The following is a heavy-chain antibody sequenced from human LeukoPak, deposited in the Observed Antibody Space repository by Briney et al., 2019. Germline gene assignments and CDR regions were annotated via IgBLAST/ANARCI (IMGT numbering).Heavy chain of an antibody. CDR3: ARGAYGPGSFPFDC. Sequence: GGSLSLSCAASGFTLSSYWMSWVRPAPGKGLEWVANIKQDGGDKYYLESVRGRFTISRDNAKNSLFLQMNSLRAEDTAVYYCARGAYGPGSFPFDCWGQGTLVTVSS. V-gene: IGHV3-7*01. CDR2: IKQDGGDK. CDR1: GFTLSSYW. J-gene: IGHJ4*02. D-gene: IGHD3-10*01.